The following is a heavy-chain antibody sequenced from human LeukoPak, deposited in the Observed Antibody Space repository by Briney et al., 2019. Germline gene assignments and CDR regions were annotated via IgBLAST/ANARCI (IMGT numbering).Heavy chain of an antibody. J-gene: IGHJ5*02. CDR1: GYSISSGYY. CDR3: ARVVPAAMDWFDP. Sequence: PSETLSLTCTVSGYSISSGYYWGWIRQPPGKGLEWIGSIYHSGSTYYNPSLKSRVTISVDTSENQFSLKLSSVTAADTAVYYCARVVPAAMDWFDPWGQGTLVTVSS. CDR2: IYHSGST. V-gene: IGHV4-38-2*02. D-gene: IGHD2-2*01.